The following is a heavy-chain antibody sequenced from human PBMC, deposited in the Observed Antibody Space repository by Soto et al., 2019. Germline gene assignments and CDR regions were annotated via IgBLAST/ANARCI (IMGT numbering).Heavy chain of an antibody. CDR3: AIVTLARGPFDY. D-gene: IGHD3-10*01. CDR2: IYYSGST. J-gene: IGHJ4*02. Sequence: QVQLQESGPGLVKPSETLSLTCTVSGGSVSSGSYYWSWIRQPPGKGLEWIGYIYYSGSTNYNPTLKRRVTRSVVTSKNQFSLKLSSVTAADTAVYYFAIVTLARGPFDYWGQVSLLTVAT. CDR1: GGSVSSGSYY. V-gene: IGHV4-61*01.